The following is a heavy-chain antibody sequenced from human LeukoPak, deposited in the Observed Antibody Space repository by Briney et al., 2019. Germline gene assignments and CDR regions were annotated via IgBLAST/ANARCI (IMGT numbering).Heavy chain of an antibody. D-gene: IGHD3-22*01. V-gene: IGHV4-34*01. CDR2: INHSGST. CDR1: GGSFSGYY. J-gene: IGHJ5*02. Sequence: SETLSLTCVVYGGSFSGYYWSWIRQPPGKGLEWIGEINHSGSTNYNPSLKSRVTISVDTSKNQFSLKLSSVTAADTAVYYCARGPYYYDSIRRFDPWGQGTLVTVSS. CDR3: ARGPYYYDSIRRFDP.